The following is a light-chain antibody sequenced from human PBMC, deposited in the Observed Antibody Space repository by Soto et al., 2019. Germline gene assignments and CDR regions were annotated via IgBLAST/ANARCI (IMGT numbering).Light chain of an antibody. J-gene: IGKJ3*01. CDR2: AAS. CDR1: QGITSY. CDR3: QQLNSNPFT. V-gene: IGKV1-9*01. Sequence: DIQLTQSPSFLSASVGDRVTITCRASQGITSYLAWYQQKPGKAPKLLIYAASTLQSGVPSRFSGSGSGTEFTLTIGSLQHEDFATYYCQQLNSNPFTFGPGTKVDIK.